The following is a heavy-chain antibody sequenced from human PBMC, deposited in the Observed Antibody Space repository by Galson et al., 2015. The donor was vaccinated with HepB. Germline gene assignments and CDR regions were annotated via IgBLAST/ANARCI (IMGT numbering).Heavy chain of an antibody. Sequence: CAISGDSVSSNSAAWYWIRQSPSRGLEWLGRTYYKSKWYNDYAVSVKSRITINPDTSKNQFSLQLNSVTPEDTAVYYCARVRVLVYCSSTSDGWGLPYYYYGMDVWGQGTTVTVSS. CDR3: ARVRVLVYCSSTSDGWGLPYYYYGMDV. CDR2: TYYKSKWYN. J-gene: IGHJ6*02. V-gene: IGHV6-1*01. CDR1: GDSVSSNSAA. D-gene: IGHD2-2*01.